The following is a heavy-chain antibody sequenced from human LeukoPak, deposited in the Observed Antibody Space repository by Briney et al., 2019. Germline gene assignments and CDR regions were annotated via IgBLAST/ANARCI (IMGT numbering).Heavy chain of an antibody. Sequence: SETLSLTCNVSGASISSYYWSWIRQPPGEGLEWIGYFYHSGGTNYNPPLKSRATISIDTSKNEVSLKLRSVTAADTAVYYCAGGASSSWYSLWKFWGQGTLVTVSS. CDR3: AGGASSSWYSLWKF. J-gene: IGHJ4*02. V-gene: IGHV4-59*01. CDR2: FYHSGGT. D-gene: IGHD6-13*01. CDR1: GASISSYY.